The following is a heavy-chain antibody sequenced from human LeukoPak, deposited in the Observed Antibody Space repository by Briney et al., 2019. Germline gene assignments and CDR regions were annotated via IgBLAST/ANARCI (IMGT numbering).Heavy chain of an antibody. Sequence: SETLSLTCTVSGGSISSYYWSWIRQPPGKGLEWIGDIYYSGSTNYNPSLKSRVTISVDTSKNQFSLKLSSVTAADTAVNYCARAGVVVAATPDAFDIWGQGTMVTVSS. CDR3: ARAGVVVAATPDAFDI. D-gene: IGHD2-15*01. V-gene: IGHV4-59*01. CDR2: IYYSGST. J-gene: IGHJ3*02. CDR1: GGSISSYY.